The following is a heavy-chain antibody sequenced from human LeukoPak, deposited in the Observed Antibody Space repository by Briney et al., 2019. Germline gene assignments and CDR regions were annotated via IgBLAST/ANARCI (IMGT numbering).Heavy chain of an antibody. D-gene: IGHD6-6*01. CDR1: GGTFSRYA. CDR2: IIPIFGTT. CDR3: ARDSYGSSSFDY. J-gene: IGHJ4*02. V-gene: IGHV1-69*13. Sequence: GASVKVSCKASGGTFSRYAISWVRQAPGQGLEWMGGIIPIFGTTNYAQKFQGRVTITADESTSTAYMELNSLRSEDTAVYYCARDSYGSSSFDYWGQGTLVTVSS.